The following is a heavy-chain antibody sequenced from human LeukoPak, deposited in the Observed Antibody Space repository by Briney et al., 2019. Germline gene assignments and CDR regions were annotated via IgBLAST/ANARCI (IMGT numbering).Heavy chain of an antibody. Sequence: GGSLRLSCAASGFTFSSYGMHWVRQAPGKGLEWVAVIWYDGSNKYYADSVKGRFSISRDNSRNTLYLQMNSLRAEDTAVYYCARMGSLEGGYFDYWGQGTLVTVSS. J-gene: IGHJ4*02. CDR2: IWYDGSNK. CDR1: GFTFSSYG. V-gene: IGHV3-33*01. D-gene: IGHD3-3*01. CDR3: ARMGSLEGGYFDY.